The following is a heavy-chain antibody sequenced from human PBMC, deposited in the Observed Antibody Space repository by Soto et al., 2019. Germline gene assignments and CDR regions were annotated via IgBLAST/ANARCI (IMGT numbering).Heavy chain of an antibody. CDR1: GASIITDNYF. CDR3: ARRRASDYGGNHHPYYFDR. J-gene: IGHJ4*02. CDR2: ISYSGRT. Sequence: LSLTCTVSGASIITDNYFWVWIRQSPRRGLELIGSISYSGRTYDNPSLQSRVTISIDASKNQFSLKLTSVTTADTAVYYCARRRASDYGGNHHPYYFDRWGQGALVTVSS. D-gene: IGHD4-17*01. V-gene: IGHV4-39*01.